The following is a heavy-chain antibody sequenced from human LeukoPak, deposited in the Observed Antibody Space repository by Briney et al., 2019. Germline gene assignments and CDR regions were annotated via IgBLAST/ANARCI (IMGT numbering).Heavy chain of an antibody. V-gene: IGHV3-23*01. CDR2: ISGSGGST. CDR1: GYTFSSYA. Sequence: GGSLRLSCAASGYTFSSYAMSWVRQAPGKGLEGVSAISGSGGSTYYADSVKGRFTLSRENSKHTLYLQMNSLRAEDTAVYYWANIYSGYDPLWDYWGQGTRVTVSS. CDR3: ANIYSGYDPLWDY. D-gene: IGHD5-12*01. J-gene: IGHJ4*02.